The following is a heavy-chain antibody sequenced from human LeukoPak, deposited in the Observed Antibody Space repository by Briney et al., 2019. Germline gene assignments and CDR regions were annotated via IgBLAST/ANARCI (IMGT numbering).Heavy chain of an antibody. D-gene: IGHD6-19*01. V-gene: IGHV3-48*04. CDR1: GFTFSSYS. CDR2: ISSSSSTI. CDR3: ARDQYSSGWVRGNWFDP. Sequence: GGSLRLSCAASGFTFSSYSMNWVRQAPGKGLEWVSYISSSSSTIYYADSVKGRFTISRDNAKNSLYLQMNSLRAEDTAVYYCARDQYSSGWVRGNWFDPWGQGTLVTVSS. J-gene: IGHJ5*02.